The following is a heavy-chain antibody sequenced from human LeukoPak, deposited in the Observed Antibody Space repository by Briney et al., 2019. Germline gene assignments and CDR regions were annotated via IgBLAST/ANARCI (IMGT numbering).Heavy chain of an antibody. V-gene: IGHV3-48*01. CDR1: GFNFGSYS. Sequence: TGGSLRLSCAASGFNFGSYSMNWVRLAPGKGLEWLSYISSGGTTIYYADSVKGRFTISRDNAKNSLYLQMNSLRAEDTAVYYCARDGGNIVATYTPWNYYYMDVWGKGTTVTVSS. CDR3: ARDGGNIVATYTPWNYYYMDV. D-gene: IGHD5-12*01. J-gene: IGHJ6*03. CDR2: ISSGGTTI.